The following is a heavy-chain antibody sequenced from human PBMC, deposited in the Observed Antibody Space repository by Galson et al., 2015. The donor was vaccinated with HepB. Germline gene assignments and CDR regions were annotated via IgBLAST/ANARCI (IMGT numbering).Heavy chain of an antibody. CDR2: ISYDGSNK. D-gene: IGHD6-6*01. Sequence: SLRLSCAASGFTFSSYAMHWVRQAPGKGLEWVAVISYDGSNKYYAGSVKGRFTISRDNSKNTLYLQMNSLRAEDTAVYYCARDPVPRIYWYFDLWGRGTLVTVSS. J-gene: IGHJ2*01. V-gene: IGHV3-30-3*01. CDR3: ARDPVPRIYWYFDL. CDR1: GFTFSSYA.